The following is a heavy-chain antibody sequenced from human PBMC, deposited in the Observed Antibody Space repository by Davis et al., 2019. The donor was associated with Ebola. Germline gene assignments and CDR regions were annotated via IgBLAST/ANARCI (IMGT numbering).Heavy chain of an antibody. CDR2: ISYDGSNK. D-gene: IGHD3-22*01. Sequence: GGSLRLSCAASAFSFSSYGMHWVRQAPGKGLEWVAVISYDGSNKYYADSVKGRFAISRDNSKNTLYLQMNSLRAEDTAVHYCARGATYYYDSSGYYFDYWGQGTLVNVSS. J-gene: IGHJ4*02. CDR1: AFSFSSYG. CDR3: ARGATYYYDSSGYYFDY. V-gene: IGHV3-30*03.